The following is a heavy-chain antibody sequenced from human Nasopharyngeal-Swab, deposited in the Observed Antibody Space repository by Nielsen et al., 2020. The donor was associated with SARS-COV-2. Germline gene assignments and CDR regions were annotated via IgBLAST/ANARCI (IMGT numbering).Heavy chain of an antibody. Sequence: GGSLRLSCAASGFTFSSYGMHWVRQAPGKGLEWVAVISYDGSNKYYAGSVKGRFTISRDNSKNTLYLQMNSLRAEDTAVYYCAKDITGYSSGWFYYYYYMDVWGKGTTVTVSS. J-gene: IGHJ6*03. CDR2: ISYDGSNK. D-gene: IGHD6-19*01. CDR3: AKDITGYSSGWFYYYYYMDV. CDR1: GFTFSSYG. V-gene: IGHV3-30*18.